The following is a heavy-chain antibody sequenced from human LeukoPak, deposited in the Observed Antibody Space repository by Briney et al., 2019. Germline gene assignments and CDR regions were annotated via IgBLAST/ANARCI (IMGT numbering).Heavy chain of an antibody. CDR3: ARVSESYHDY. V-gene: IGHV3-48*03. CDR1: GFTFRSYE. J-gene: IGHJ4*02. CDR2: LSSSGSAF. Sequence: GGSLRLSCEDSGFTFRSYEMNWVRQAPGKGLEWIAYLSSSGSAFSYADSVKGRFTIARDNAKNSVYLEMNSLRADDTAVYYCARVSESYHDYWGQGTLVTVSS. D-gene: IGHD1-26*01.